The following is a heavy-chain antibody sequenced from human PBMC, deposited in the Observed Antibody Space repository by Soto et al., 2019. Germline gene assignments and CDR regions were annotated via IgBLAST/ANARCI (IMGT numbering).Heavy chain of an antibody. V-gene: IGHV3-23*01. D-gene: IGHD6-19*01. CDR3: AREGFSSGRAGGFDG. CDR1: GFTFSNFP. J-gene: IGHJ3*01. CDR2: VGANAGAT. Sequence: PGGSLRLSCAASGFTFSNFPMSWVRQAPGKGLEWVATVGANAGATHYAESVRGRFTISRDNSRSTLFLQMNRVRDEDTAVYFCAREGFSSGRAGGFDGWGQGTGVTVSS.